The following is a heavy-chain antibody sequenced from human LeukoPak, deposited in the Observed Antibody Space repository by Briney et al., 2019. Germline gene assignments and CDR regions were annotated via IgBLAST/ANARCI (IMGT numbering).Heavy chain of an antibody. D-gene: IGHD3-22*01. CDR1: GFTFRRYE. J-gene: IGHJ4*02. Sequence: GGSLTLSCEDSGFTFRRYEMNWVRQAPGKGLSWIAYLSSSGSAFSYADSVKGRFTISRDNAKNSLYLQMNSLRAEDTAVYYCARGTDYESSGYYYEPPDYWGQGTLVTVSS. CDR3: ARGTDYESSGYYYEPPDY. V-gene: IGHV3-48*03. CDR2: LSSSGSAF.